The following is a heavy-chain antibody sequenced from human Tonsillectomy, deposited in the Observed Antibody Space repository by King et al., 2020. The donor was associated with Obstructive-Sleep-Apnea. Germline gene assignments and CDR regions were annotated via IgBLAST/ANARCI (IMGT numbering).Heavy chain of an antibody. CDR3: HGTVARNPHYYFDY. Sequence: VQLVESGGGVVQPGRSLRLSCAASGFTFSSYGMHWVRQAPGKGLEWEAFIRYDGSNKYYADSVKGRFTISRDNSKNTLYLQMNSLRAEDTAVYYCHGTVARNPHYYFDYWGQGTLVTVSS. CDR1: GFTFSSYG. D-gene: IGHD1-1*01. CDR2: IRYDGSNK. V-gene: IGHV3-30*02. J-gene: IGHJ4*02.